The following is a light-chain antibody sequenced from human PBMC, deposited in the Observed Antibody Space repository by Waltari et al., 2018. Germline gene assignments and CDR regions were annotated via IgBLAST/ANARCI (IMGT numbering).Light chain of an antibody. CDR3: MQGSLWPPT. CDR2: TVS. J-gene: IGKJ4*01. CDR1: QGLVHSDGNTY. V-gene: IGKV2-30*02. Sequence: DVVLTQSPLSLPVTLGQPASISCRSSQGLVHSDGNTYLNWVHQRPGQSPRLLIYTVSHRDSGVPDTFSGSGSGTDFTLKISRVEAEDVGVYYCMQGSLWPPTFGAGTKVEIK.